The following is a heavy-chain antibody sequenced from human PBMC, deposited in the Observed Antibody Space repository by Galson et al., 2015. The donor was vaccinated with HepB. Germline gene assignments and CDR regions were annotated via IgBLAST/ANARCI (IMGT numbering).Heavy chain of an antibody. D-gene: IGHD3-22*01. V-gene: IGHV1-18*01. CDR3: AREGLRGYYDSTGYFPFDY. J-gene: IGHJ4*02. CDR2: ISADNGNT. Sequence: SVKVSCKASGYFFTHFGINWVRQAPGQGLEWMGWISADNGNTKYAQKFQGRATMTTDTSTSTASVEVRSLRSDDTAVYYCAREGLRGYYDSTGYFPFDYWGQGSLVTVSS. CDR1: GYFFTHFG.